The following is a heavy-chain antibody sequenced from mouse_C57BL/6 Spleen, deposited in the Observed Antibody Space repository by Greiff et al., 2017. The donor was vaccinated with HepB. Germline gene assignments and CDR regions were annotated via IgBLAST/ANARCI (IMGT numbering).Heavy chain of an antibody. CDR1: GFTFSSYA. V-gene: IGHV5-4*01. CDR2: ISDGGSYT. Sequence: EVQGVESGGGLVKPGGSLKLSCAASGFTFSSYAMSWVRQTPEKRLEWVATISDGGSYTYYPDNVKGRFTISRDNAKNNLYLQMSHLKSEDTAMYYCARDRWFYYAMDYWGQGTSVTVSS. CDR3: ARDRWFYYAMDY. D-gene: IGHD2-3*01. J-gene: IGHJ4*01.